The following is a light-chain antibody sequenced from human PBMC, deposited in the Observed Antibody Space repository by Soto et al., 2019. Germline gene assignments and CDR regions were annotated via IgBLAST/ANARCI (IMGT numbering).Light chain of an antibody. J-gene: IGKJ5*01. Sequence: IGLTQCAATLSLSPGERATLSCGASQSIXTYIGWYKQKPGMATRVVIXDSSTRATGIPDRFSGSGSGTDFTLIISRMKPEYFAVSVCQQYGNSSQSTFGQGTRLDNK. CDR2: DSS. CDR1: QSIXTY. CDR3: QQYGNSSQST. V-gene: IGKV3D-20*01.